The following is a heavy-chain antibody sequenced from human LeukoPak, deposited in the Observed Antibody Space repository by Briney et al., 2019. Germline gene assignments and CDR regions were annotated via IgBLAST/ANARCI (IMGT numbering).Heavy chain of an antibody. D-gene: IGHD3-16*02. V-gene: IGHV3-23*02. CDR1: GFTFGNYA. CDR3: ARDKRGRMITFGGVIAYYFDY. CDR2: ISDGGDST. J-gene: IGHJ4*02. Sequence: PGGSLRLSCAASGFTFGNYAMSWVRQAPGKGLEWVSGISDGGDSTYYGDSVKGRFTMFRDNSKNTLYLQMNSLRAEDTAVYYCARDKRGRMITFGGVIAYYFDYWGQGTLVTVSS.